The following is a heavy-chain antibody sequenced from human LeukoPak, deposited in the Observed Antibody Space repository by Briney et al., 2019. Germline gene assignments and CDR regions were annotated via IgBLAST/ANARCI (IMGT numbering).Heavy chain of an antibody. CDR2: ISGSGGST. J-gene: IGHJ4*02. CDR1: GFTFNSYA. D-gene: IGHD6-13*01. CDR3: AKRGSSWHFDY. V-gene: IGHV3-23*01. Sequence: GGSLRLSCAASGFTFNSYAMTWVRQAPGKGLEWVSAISGSGGSTYYADSVKGRFTISRDNSKDTLYLQMNSLRAEDTAVYYCAKRGSSWHFDYWGQGTLVTVSS.